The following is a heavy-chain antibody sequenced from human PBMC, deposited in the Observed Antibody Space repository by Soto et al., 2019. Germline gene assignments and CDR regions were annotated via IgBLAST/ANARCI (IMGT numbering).Heavy chain of an antibody. Sequence: GGSLRLSCAASGFTFSSYAMHWVRQAPGKGLEWVAVISYDGSNKYYADTVKGRFTISRDNSKNTLYLQMNSLRAEDIAVYYCARGGPVEMATMSDYWGQGTLVTVSS. J-gene: IGHJ4*02. V-gene: IGHV3-30-3*01. CDR1: GFTFSSYA. CDR3: ARGGPVEMATMSDY. D-gene: IGHD5-12*01. CDR2: ISYDGSNK.